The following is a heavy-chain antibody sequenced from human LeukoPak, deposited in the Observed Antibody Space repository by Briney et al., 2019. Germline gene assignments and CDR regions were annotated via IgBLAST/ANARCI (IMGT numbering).Heavy chain of an antibody. CDR3: ARGSMVRGVLEYYFDC. D-gene: IGHD3-10*01. CDR1: GFTFNTYS. CDR2: ISSGSSYI. Sequence: RGSLTLSCAASGFTFNTYSMNWIRQAPGKGLEWVSSISSGSSYIYYADSVKGRFTISRDNAKNSLYLQMNSLRAEDTAVYYCARGSMVRGVLEYYFDCWGQGTLVTVPS. J-gene: IGHJ4*02. V-gene: IGHV3-21*01.